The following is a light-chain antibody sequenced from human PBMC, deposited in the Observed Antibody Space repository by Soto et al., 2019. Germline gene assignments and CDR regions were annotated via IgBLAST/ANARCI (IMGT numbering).Light chain of an antibody. J-gene: IGKJ1*01. V-gene: IGKV3-11*01. CDR2: DAS. CDR1: QSVNSY. CDR3: QQRYNAPWT. Sequence: EIVLTRSPATLSLSPGERATLSCRASQSVNSYLVWYQQKPGQAPRALIYDASTRATGIPARFSGSGSGTDFTLTISSLEPEDFAVYYCQQRYNAPWTFGQGTKVEIK.